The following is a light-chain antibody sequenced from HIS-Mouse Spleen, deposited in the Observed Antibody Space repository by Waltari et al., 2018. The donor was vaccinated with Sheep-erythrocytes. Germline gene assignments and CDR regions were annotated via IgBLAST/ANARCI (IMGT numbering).Light chain of an antibody. Sequence: QSALTQPRSVSGSPGQSVTISCTGTSSDVGGYNYVSWYQQHPGKAPKLMIYDVSKRPSGVHDRFSGSKSGNTASLTISGLQAEDEADYYCCSYAGSYTFVVFG. V-gene: IGLV2-11*01. CDR2: DVS. CDR1: SSDVGGYNY. J-gene: IGLJ2*01. CDR3: CSYAGSYTFVV.